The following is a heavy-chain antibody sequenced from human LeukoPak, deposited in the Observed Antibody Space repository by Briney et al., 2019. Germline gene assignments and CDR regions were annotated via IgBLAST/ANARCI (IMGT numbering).Heavy chain of an antibody. J-gene: IGHJ5*02. D-gene: IGHD3-9*01. V-gene: IGHV4-59*01. CDR1: GGSISSYYY. CDR3: ARALFNSRYFDSPWFDP. CDR2: ICYSGSA. Sequence: SETLSLTCTVSGGSISSYYYWSWLRQPPEKGLERIGSICYSGSASYNPSLKSRVIISVDTSKSQFSLNLGSVSAADTAVYYCARALFNSRYFDSPWFDPWGQGTLVTVSS.